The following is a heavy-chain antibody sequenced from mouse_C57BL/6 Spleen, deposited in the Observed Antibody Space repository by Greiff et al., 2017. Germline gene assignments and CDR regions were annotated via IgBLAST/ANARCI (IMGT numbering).Heavy chain of an antibody. CDR3: ATPLGSRRGYYAMDY. V-gene: IGHV1-80*01. CDR1: GYAFSSSW. J-gene: IGHJ4*01. D-gene: IGHD1-1*01. Sequence: QVQLQQSGPELVKPGASVTISCKASGYAFSSSWMNWVKQRPGTGLEWIGQIYPGDGDTNYNGTFKGKATLTADKSSSTAYMQLSSLTSEDSAVYFCATPLGSRRGYYAMDYWGQGTSVTVSS. CDR2: IYPGDGDT.